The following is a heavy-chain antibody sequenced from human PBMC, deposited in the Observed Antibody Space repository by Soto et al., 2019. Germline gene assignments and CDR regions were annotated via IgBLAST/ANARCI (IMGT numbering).Heavy chain of an antibody. CDR2: ISNSGATR. Sequence: EVQLVESGGGLVQPGGSLRLSCVASGFTFSTDSMNWVRQAPGKGLEWVAHISNSGATRYYADSVKGRFTISRDNANASLYLQMDSLRNGETAVYYRARCLGSGFDYWGQGSLVTVSS. CDR3: ARCLGSGFDY. V-gene: IGHV3-48*02. J-gene: IGHJ4*02. D-gene: IGHD6-19*01. CDR1: GFTFSTDS.